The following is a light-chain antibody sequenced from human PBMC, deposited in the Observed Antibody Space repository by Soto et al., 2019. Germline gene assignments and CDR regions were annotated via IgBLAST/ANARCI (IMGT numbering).Light chain of an antibody. J-gene: IGKJ1*01. CDR1: QSITVW. Sequence: DIQMTQSPSTLSASVGDRITITCRASQSITVWLAWYQQKPGKAPKLLIYKASSLPSGVPSRFSGSGFGTDFTLSISSLQPEDFATYYCQHYSNYPWTFGQGNKVETK. V-gene: IGKV1-5*03. CDR3: QHYSNYPWT. CDR2: KAS.